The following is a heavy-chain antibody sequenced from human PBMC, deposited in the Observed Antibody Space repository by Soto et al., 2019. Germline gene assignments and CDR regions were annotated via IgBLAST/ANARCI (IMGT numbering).Heavy chain of an antibody. D-gene: IGHD6-13*01. J-gene: IGHJ4*02. CDR1: GFTFSSYA. V-gene: IGHV3-23*01. Sequence: PGGSLRLSCAASGFTFSSYAMSWVRQAPGKGLEWVSAISGSGGSTDYADSVKGRFTISRDNSKNTLYLQMNSLRAGDTAVYYCAKENGYSSTWLEFDYWGQGTLVTVSS. CDR3: AKENGYSSTWLEFDY. CDR2: ISGSGGST.